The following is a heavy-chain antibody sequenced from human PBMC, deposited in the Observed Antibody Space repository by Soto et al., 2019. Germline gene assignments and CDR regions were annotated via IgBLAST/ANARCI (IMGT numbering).Heavy chain of an antibody. CDR2: ISAINGDT. V-gene: IGHV1-18*04. CDR1: GYTFTSYG. J-gene: IGHJ4*02. Sequence: QVQLVQSGTEVKKPGASVNVSCKAFGYTFTSYGFSWVRQVPGQGLEWLGWISAINGDTQYAQTMKGRLTVTTDTSTTTVHMELRSLTPADTAVYYCAREAGWQRMVPYDWGQGTLVIVS. D-gene: IGHD6-25*01. CDR3: AREAGWQRMVPYD.